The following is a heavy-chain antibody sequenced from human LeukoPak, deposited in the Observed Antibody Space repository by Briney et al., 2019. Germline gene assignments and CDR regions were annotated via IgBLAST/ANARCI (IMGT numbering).Heavy chain of an antibody. CDR2: IFYTGKT. CDR3: ARVFDS. CDR1: GGSVYTSDYY. V-gene: IGHV4-39*07. J-gene: IGHJ4*02. Sequence: PSETLSLTCTVSGGSVYTSDYYWGWARQPPGKGPEWIGDIFYTGKTNYNPSLKSRVSISIDTSKNQFSLKLTSVTAADTAVYYCARVFDSWGQGTLVTVSS.